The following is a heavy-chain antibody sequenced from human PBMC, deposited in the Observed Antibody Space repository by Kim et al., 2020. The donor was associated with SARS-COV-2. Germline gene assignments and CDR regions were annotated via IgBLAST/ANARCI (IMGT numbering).Heavy chain of an antibody. CDR3: ARGPDYGDRHWEAYYYYGMDV. J-gene: IGHJ6*02. CDR1: GGSISSYY. D-gene: IGHD4-17*01. Sequence: SETLSLTCTVSGGSISSYYWSWIRQPPGKGLEWIGYIYYSGSTNYNPSLKSRVTISVDTSKNQFSLKLSSVTAADTAVYYCARGPDYGDRHWEAYYYYGMDVWGQGTTVTVSS. CDR2: IYYSGST. V-gene: IGHV4-59*01.